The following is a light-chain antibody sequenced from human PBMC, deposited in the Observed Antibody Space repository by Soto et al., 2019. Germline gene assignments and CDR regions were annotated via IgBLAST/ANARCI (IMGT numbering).Light chain of an antibody. CDR2: ESS. V-gene: IGLV2-23*01. CDR3: CSYAGSYTYV. Sequence: QSVLTQPASGSGSPGQSISISCTGTSSDIGSYNLVSWYQQHPGKAPKLIIYESSKRPSGVSDRFSAYRAGSAASLTISGLQAEDEADYYCCSYAGSYTYVFGTGTKVTVL. J-gene: IGLJ1*01. CDR1: SSDIGSYNL.